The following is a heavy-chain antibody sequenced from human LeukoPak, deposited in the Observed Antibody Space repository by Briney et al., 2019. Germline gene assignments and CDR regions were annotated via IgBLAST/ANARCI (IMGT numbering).Heavy chain of an antibody. J-gene: IGHJ5*02. CDR1: GFTFSSYW. Sequence: GGSLRLSCAASGFTFSSYWMSWVRQAPGKGLEWVANIKQDGSEKYYVDSVKGRFTISRDNAKNSLYLQMNSLRAEDTAVYYCARDEYSSGWYGPGWFDPWGQGTLVTVSS. V-gene: IGHV3-7*01. CDR2: IKQDGSEK. D-gene: IGHD6-19*01. CDR3: ARDEYSSGWYGPGWFDP.